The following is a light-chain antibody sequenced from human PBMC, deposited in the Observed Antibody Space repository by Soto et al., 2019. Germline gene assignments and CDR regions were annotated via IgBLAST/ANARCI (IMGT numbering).Light chain of an antibody. J-gene: IGLJ2*01. CDR1: SSNIGAGYD. Sequence: QSVLTQPPSVSGAPGQRVTISCTWSSSNIGAGYDVHWYQHLPGTAPKLLIYVNSNRPSGVPDRFSGSKSGTSASLAITGLQDEDEADYYCQSYDSSLRGVLFGGGTKVTVL. CDR3: QSYDSSLRGVL. V-gene: IGLV1-40*01. CDR2: VNS.